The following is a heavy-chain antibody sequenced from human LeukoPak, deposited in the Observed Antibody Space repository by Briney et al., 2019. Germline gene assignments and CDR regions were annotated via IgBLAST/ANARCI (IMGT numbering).Heavy chain of an antibody. J-gene: IGHJ4*02. CDR2: ISSSGGST. CDR1: GFTFSSYA. CDR3: AKRGGLSSSSGWYYFDY. D-gene: IGHD6-6*01. Sequence: GGSLRLSCAASGFTFSSYAMSWVRQAPGKGLDWVSAISSSGGSTFNADSVKGRFTISRDNSKNTLYLQMNSLRAEDTAVYYCAKRGGLSSSSGWYYFDYWGQGTLVTVSS. V-gene: IGHV3-23*01.